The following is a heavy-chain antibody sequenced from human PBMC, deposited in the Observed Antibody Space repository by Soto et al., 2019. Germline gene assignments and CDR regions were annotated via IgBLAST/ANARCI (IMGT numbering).Heavy chain of an antibody. V-gene: IGHV3-15*01. D-gene: IGHD1-7*01. Sequence: PGGSLRLSCAASGFTFSNALMSWVRQAPGKGLEWVGRIKSKTDGGTTDYAAPVKGRFTISRDDSKNTLYLQMNSLKTEDTAVYYCTTILPWYNWNYEREVYYYYGMDVWGQGTPVTVSS. CDR3: TTILPWYNWNYEREVYYYYGMDV. CDR1: GFTFSNAL. J-gene: IGHJ6*02. CDR2: IKSKTDGGTT.